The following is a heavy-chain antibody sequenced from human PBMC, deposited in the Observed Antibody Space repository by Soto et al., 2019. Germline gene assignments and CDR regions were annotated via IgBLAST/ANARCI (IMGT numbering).Heavy chain of an antibody. J-gene: IGHJ4*02. CDR3: AKRRGAGGHFDY. CDR1: GFTFSSYA. CDR2: VSIGGST. D-gene: IGHD2-15*01. Sequence: DVQLLESGGGLVQPEGSLRLSCAASGFTFSSYAMGWVRQGPGKGLEWVAVVSIGGSTHYADSVRGRFTISRDNSKNTLSRQMNSLTAEDPAVYFCAKRRGAGGHFDYWGQGDLVTVSS. V-gene: IGHV3-23*01.